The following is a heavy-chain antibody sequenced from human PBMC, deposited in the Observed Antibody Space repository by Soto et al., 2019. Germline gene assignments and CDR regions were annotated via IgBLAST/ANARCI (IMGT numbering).Heavy chain of an antibody. CDR1: GGSINTATHS. V-gene: IGHV4-30-2*01. J-gene: IGHJ4*02. CDR3: ARGGGVTTTGDDY. CDR2: IYHSGST. D-gene: IGHD4-4*01. Sequence: QLQLQESGSGLVKPSQTLSLTCAVSGGSINTATHSWSWIRQPPGKGLEWIGYIYHSGSTYYNPSVESRVTSPIDKPNNHFSLRLSSVTAADTAVYYCARGGGVTTTGDDYWGQGILVTVSS.